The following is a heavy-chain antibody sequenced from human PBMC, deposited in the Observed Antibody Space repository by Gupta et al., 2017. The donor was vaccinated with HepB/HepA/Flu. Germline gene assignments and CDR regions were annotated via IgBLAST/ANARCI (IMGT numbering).Heavy chain of an antibody. CDR3: ARGRIGKTGYYFDD. V-gene: IGHV3-33*01. J-gene: IGHJ4*02. CDR2: KWVDGSTE. D-gene: IGHD1/OR15-1a*01. Sequence: HLVQSGGGVVQPGLSLILSCAASGFPFSAYAIHWVRQAPGKGLEWVAGKWVDGSTEYSTDSVKGRFTISRDNSKKTLDLQMDSLKVEDTAVYYCARGRIGKTGYYFDDWGQGTLVTVSS. CDR1: GFPFSAYA.